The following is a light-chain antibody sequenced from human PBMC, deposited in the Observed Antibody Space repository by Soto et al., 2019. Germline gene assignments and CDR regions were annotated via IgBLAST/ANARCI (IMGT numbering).Light chain of an antibody. Sequence: DIVMTQSPDSLAVSLGERATINCKSSQTVLYSSNNKNYLAWYQQKPGQPPKLLIYWASTRESGVPDRFSGSGSGTDFTRTISSLQAEDVAVYDCQQYYSAPPYTFGQGTKLEIK. J-gene: IGKJ2*01. CDR3: QQYYSAPPYT. CDR1: QTVLYSSNNKNY. CDR2: WAS. V-gene: IGKV4-1*01.